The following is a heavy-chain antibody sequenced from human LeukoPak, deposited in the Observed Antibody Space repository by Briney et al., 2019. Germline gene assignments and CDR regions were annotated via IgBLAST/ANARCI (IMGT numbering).Heavy chain of an antibody. V-gene: IGHV1-18*01. CDR2: ISAYNGNT. CDR3: ARDLGLRGGVVTSSYYYYYYGMDV. CDR1: GYTFTRFG. J-gene: IGHJ6*02. D-gene: IGHD3-3*01. Sequence: ASVKVSCKASGYTFTRFGIRWVRRAPGQGLEWMGWISAYNGNTNYAQKLQGRVTMTTDTSTSTAYMELRSLRSDDTAVYYCARDLGLRGGVVTSSYYYYYYGMDVWGQGTTVTVSS.